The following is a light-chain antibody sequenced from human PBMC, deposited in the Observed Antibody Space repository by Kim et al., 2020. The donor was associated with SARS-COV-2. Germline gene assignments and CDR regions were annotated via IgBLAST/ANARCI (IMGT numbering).Light chain of an antibody. Sequence: VSVSPGQTASITCSGNKLGDKHACWYQQRPGQSPVLLIYQDRKRPSGIPERFSGSNSGNTATLTISGTQAMDEADYYCQTWDTTVVFGGGTQLTVL. CDR2: QDR. CDR1: KLGDKH. CDR3: QTWDTTVV. J-gene: IGLJ2*01. V-gene: IGLV3-1*01.